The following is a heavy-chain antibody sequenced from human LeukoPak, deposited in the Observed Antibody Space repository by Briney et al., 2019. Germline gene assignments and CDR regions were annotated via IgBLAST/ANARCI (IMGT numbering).Heavy chain of an antibody. CDR1: GFTFDDYA. V-gene: IGHV3-9*01. Sequence: GRSLRLSCAASGFTFDDYAMHWVRQAPGKGLEWVSGISWNSGSIGYADSVKGRFTISRDNAKNSLYLQMNSLRAEDTALYYCAKDPGYDSSGYYYNWGQGTLVTVSS. CDR2: ISWNSGSI. D-gene: IGHD3-22*01. CDR3: AKDPGYDSSGYYYN. J-gene: IGHJ4*02.